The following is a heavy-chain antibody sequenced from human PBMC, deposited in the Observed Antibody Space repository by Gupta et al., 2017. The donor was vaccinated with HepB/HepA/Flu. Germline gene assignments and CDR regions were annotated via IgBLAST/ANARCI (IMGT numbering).Heavy chain of an antibody. D-gene: IGHD3-22*01. J-gene: IGHJ6*02. V-gene: IGHV1-69*04. CDR3: ARLLRETDSSGYVYYYGMDV. Sequence: QVQLVQSGAEVKKPGSSVKVSCKASGGTFSSYAISWVRQAPGQGLEWMGRIIPILGIANYAQKFQGRVTITADKSTSTAYMELSSLRSEDTAVYYCARLLRETDSSGYVYYYGMDVWGQGTTVTVSS. CDR1: GGTFSSYA. CDR2: IIPILGIA.